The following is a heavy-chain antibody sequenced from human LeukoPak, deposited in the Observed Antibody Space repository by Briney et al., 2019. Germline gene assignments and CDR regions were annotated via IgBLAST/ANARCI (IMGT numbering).Heavy chain of an antibody. J-gene: IGHJ4*02. Sequence: ASVKVSCKTSGYSFIDYYMHWVRQAPGQGLEWMGWINPNSGGTNYAQKFQGRVTMTRDTSISTAYMELSRLRSDDTAVYYCARGSSWDQGGLYYFDYWGQGTLVTVSS. V-gene: IGHV1-2*02. D-gene: IGHD6-13*01. CDR2: INPNSGGT. CDR1: GYSFIDYY. CDR3: ARGSSWDQGGLYYFDY.